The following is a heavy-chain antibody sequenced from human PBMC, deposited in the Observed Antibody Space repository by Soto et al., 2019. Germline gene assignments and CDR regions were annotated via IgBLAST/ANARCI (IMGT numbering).Heavy chain of an antibody. CDR1: GGSFSGYY. CDR2: INHSGST. CDR3: ARGGGELPYFDY. V-gene: IGHV4-34*01. J-gene: IGHJ4*02. Sequence: PSETLSLTCAVYGGSFSGYYWSWIRQPPGKGLEWIGEINHSGSTNYNPSLKSRVNISVDTSKNQLSLKLSSVTAADTAVYYCARGGGELPYFDYWGQGTLVTVSS. D-gene: IGHD1-26*01.